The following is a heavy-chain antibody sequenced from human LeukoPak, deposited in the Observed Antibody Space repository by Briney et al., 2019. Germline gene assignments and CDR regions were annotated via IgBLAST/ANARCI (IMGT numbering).Heavy chain of an antibody. CDR2: ISAYNGNT. V-gene: IGHV1-18*01. D-gene: IGHD3-16*01. CDR1: GYTFTSYG. CDR3: ARGALGGRSPYNWFDP. Sequence: ASVKVSCKASGYTFTSYGISWVRQAPGQGLEWMGWISAYNGNTNYAQKLQGRVTMTTDTSTSTAYMELSSLRSEDTAVYYCARGALGGRSPYNWFDPWGQGTLVTVSS. J-gene: IGHJ5*02.